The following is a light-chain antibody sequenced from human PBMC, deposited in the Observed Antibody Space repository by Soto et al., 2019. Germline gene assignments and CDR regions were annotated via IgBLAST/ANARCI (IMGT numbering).Light chain of an antibody. CDR3: QQYGSSSWT. V-gene: IGKV3-20*01. CDR2: GAS. CDR1: QSVSASY. J-gene: IGKJ1*01. Sequence: EMVLTQSPGTLSLSPGERATLSCRASQSVSASYLAWYQQKPGQSPRLLNNGASSRATGIPDRFSGSGSGTYFTLTTSRLEPEDFAVYYCQQYGSSSWTYGQGTKVEIK.